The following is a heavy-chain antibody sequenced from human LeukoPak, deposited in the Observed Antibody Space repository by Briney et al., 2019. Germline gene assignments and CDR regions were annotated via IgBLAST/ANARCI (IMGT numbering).Heavy chain of an antibody. Sequence: SQTLSLTCSVLGGSISRGGYYWSWIRQPPGKGLEWIGYIYHSGSTSCNPSLKSRVTISVDRSQNQFSLKLSSVTAADTAVYYCARDAPGTTVTGGWYFDLWGRGTLVTVSP. CDR3: ARDAPGTTVTGGWYFDL. J-gene: IGHJ2*01. V-gene: IGHV4-31*03. CDR2: IYHSGST. CDR1: GGSISRGGYY. D-gene: IGHD4-17*01.